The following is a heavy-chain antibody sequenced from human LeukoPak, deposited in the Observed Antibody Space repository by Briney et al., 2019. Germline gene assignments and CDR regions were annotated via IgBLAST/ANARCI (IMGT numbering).Heavy chain of an antibody. J-gene: IGHJ4*02. V-gene: IGHV4-34*01. CDR3: ARITLRVAGTVDY. CDR1: GGSFSGYY. D-gene: IGHD6-19*01. CDR2: INHSGST. Sequence: PSETLSLTCAVYGGSFSGYYWSWIRQPPGKGLEWIGEINHSGSTYYNPSLKSRVTISVDTSKNQFSLKLSSVTAADTAVYYCARITLRVAGTVDYWGQGTLVTVSS.